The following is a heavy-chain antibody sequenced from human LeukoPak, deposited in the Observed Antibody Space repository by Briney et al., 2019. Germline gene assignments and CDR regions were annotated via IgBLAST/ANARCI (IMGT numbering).Heavy chain of an antibody. Sequence: PSETLSLTCTVSSGSISSYYWSWIRQPPGKGLEWIGYIYYSRSTNYNPSLKSRVTISVDTSKNQFSLKLSSVTAADTAVYYCARGKTYYDISKDAFDIWGQGTMVTVSS. D-gene: IGHD3-22*01. J-gene: IGHJ3*02. CDR1: SGSISSYY. CDR3: ARGKTYYDISKDAFDI. V-gene: IGHV4-59*01. CDR2: IYYSRST.